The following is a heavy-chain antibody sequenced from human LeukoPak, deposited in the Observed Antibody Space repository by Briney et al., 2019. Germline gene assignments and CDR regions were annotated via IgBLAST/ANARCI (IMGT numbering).Heavy chain of an antibody. Sequence: SETLSLTCTVSGGSISSYYWSWIRQPPGKGLEWIGYIYYSGSTNYNPSLKSRVTISVDTSKNQFSLKLSSVTAADTAVYYCARARARVHGLDYWGQGTLVTVSS. J-gene: IGHJ4*02. V-gene: IGHV4-59*01. D-gene: IGHD1-1*01. CDR2: IYYSGST. CDR1: GGSISSYY. CDR3: ARARARVHGLDY.